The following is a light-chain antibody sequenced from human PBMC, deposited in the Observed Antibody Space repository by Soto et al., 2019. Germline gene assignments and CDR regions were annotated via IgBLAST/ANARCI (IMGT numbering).Light chain of an antibody. CDR2: YDH. CDR1: NIGSIS. Sequence: SYELTQPPSVSVAPGKTATIACGGDNIGSISVHWYQHKPRQAPLLVISYDHDRPSRIPERFSGSNSGSTATLTISRVEDGDEADYYCQVWDTSSDQQVFGGGTQLTVL. CDR3: QVWDTSSDQQV. V-gene: IGLV3-21*01. J-gene: IGLJ2*01.